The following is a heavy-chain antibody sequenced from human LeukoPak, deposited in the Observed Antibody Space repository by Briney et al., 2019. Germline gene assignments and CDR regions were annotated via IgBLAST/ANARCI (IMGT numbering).Heavy chain of an antibody. CDR2: INHSGST. V-gene: IGHV4-34*01. CDR3: ASPPYSSSRTAPRYFDY. CDR1: GGSFSGYY. D-gene: IGHD6-13*01. Sequence: PSETLSLTCAVYGGSFSGYYWSWIRQPPGKGLEWIGEINHSGSTNYNPSLKSRVTISVDTSKNRFSLKLSSVTAADTAVYYCASPPYSSSRTAPRYFDYWGQGTLVTVSS. J-gene: IGHJ4*02.